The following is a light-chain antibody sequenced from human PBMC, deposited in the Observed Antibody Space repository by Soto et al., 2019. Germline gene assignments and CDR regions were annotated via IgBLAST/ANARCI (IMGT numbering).Light chain of an antibody. V-gene: IGKV3-15*01. CDR1: QSVSSN. CDR3: QQYDNWPLT. CDR2: GAS. J-gene: IGKJ4*01. Sequence: IVMTQSPATLSVFPGERATLSCRASQSVSSNLACYQQKPGQAPRLLIYGASTRATGIPARFSGSGSGTEFTLTISSLQSEDFAVYSCQQYDNWPLTFGGGTKVDIK.